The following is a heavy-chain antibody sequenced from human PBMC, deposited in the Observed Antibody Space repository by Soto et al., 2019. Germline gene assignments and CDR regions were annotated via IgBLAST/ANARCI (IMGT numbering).Heavy chain of an antibody. J-gene: IGHJ5*02. Sequence: PSETLSLTCTVSGDSISNGGYYWSWIRQHPGKGLEWIGYIYYSGSTYHNPSLKSRVTMSVDTSKNQFSLKLSSVIVADTAMYYCARGSDQQERRRWFDPWGQGSLVTVSS. CDR3: ARGSDQQERRRWFDP. D-gene: IGHD1-1*01. V-gene: IGHV4-31*02. CDR2: IYYSGST. CDR1: GDSISNGGYY.